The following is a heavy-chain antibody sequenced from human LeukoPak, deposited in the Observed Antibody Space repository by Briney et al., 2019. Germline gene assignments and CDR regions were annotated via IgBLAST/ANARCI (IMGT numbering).Heavy chain of an antibody. Sequence: SETLSLTCAVSGYFISSGYYWGWIRQTPGKGLEWIGSIHHSGFTNYNPSLKSRVTISIDTSKNQFSLKLSSVTAADTAVYYCAWKYYFDSGGYFYVDSWGQGTLVTVSS. J-gene: IGHJ4*02. CDR2: IHHSGFT. D-gene: IGHD3-22*01. V-gene: IGHV4-38-2*01. CDR1: GYFISSGYY. CDR3: AWKYYFDSGGYFYVDS.